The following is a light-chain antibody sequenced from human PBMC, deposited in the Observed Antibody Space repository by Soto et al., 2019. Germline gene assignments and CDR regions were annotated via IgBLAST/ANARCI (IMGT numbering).Light chain of an antibody. J-gene: IGLJ2*01. V-gene: IGLV2-11*01. Sequence: QSALTQPRSVSGSPGQSVTISCTGTSSDVGGYNYVSWYQQHPGKAPKLMIYDVSKRPSGVPDRFSGSKSGTTASLTISGRQAENESDYYCCAYAGSYTFVVFGGGTKLTVL. CDR1: SSDVGGYNY. CDR3: CAYAGSYTFVV. CDR2: DVS.